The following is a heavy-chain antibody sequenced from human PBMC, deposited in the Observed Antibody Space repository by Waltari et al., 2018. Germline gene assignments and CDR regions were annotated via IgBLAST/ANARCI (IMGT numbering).Heavy chain of an antibody. CDR1: GGSIRSSNW. CDR2: IYHSGST. CDR3: AREGYYDFWSGYPDAFDI. D-gene: IGHD3-3*01. J-gene: IGHJ3*02. Sequence: QVQLQESGPGLVKPSGTLSLTCAVPGGSIRSSNWWSWVRQPPGKGLEWLGEIYHSGSTNYNPSLKSRVTISVDKSKNQFSLKLSSVTAADTAVYYCAREGYYDFWSGYPDAFDIWGQGTMVTVSS. V-gene: IGHV4-4*02.